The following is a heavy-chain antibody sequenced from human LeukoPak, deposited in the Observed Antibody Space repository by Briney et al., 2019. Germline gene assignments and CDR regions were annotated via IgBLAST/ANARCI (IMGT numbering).Heavy chain of an antibody. CDR1: GYTFTNNG. V-gene: IGHV1-18*01. CDR3: ARDLVTIFGVVTDFDY. J-gene: IGHJ4*02. CDR2: ISGYNADT. D-gene: IGHD3-3*01. Sequence: GASVKVSCKASGYTFTNNGIGWVRQAPGQGLEWMGWISGYNADTAYAQMFQGRVTMTTDTSTSTAYMELRSLRSDDTAVYYCARDLVTIFGVVTDFDYWGQGTLVTVSS.